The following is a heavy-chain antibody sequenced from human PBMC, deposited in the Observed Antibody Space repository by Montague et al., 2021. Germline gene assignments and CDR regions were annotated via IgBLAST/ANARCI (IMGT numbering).Heavy chain of an antibody. D-gene: IGHD3-10*01. J-gene: IGHJ3*02. CDR3: ARDSPVVEPWVGEHKGAFDI. V-gene: IGHV4-4*07. CDR2: VYKGGDT. CDR1: GDSISSYEYY. Sequence: SETLSLTCSVSGDSISSYEYYWTWIRQPAGRGLEWIGRVYKGGDTNTNPSLRSRLTLSVDTSKNHFSLTLTSVTAADTAVYFCARDSPVVEPWVGEHKGAFDIWDQGTMVTISS.